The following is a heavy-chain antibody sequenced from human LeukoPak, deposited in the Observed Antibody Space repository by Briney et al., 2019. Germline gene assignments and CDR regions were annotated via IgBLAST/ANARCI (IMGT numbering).Heavy chain of an antibody. CDR2: IYPGDSDT. J-gene: IGHJ4*02. CDR3: ARHSSCNNGVCYKGADY. Sequence: GESLKISCKGSGYIFTTYWIGWVRQMPGRGLEWMGNIYPGDSDTRYSPSFQGQVTISADKSISTAYLHWSSLKASDTAMYYCARHSSCNNGVCYKGADYWGQGTLVTVSS. V-gene: IGHV5-51*01. CDR1: GYIFTTYW. D-gene: IGHD2-8*01.